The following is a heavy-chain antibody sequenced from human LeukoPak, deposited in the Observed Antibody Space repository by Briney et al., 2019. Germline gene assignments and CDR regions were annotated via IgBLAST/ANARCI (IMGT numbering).Heavy chain of an antibody. CDR3: ARVHSGVSSVVLRDDDAFDM. CDR1: GYTFTNYG. D-gene: IGHD2-21*01. V-gene: IGHV1-18*01. J-gene: IGHJ3*02. CDR2: ISAYNGKT. Sequence: GASVKVSCKASGYTFTNYGISWVRQAPGQGLEWMGWISAYNGKTNYAQKLQGRVTMTTDTSTSTAYMELRSLRSDDTAVYYCARVHSGVSSVVLRDDDAFDMWGQGTMVTVSS.